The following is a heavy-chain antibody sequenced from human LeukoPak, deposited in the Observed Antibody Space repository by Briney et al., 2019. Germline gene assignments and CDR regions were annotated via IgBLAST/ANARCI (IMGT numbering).Heavy chain of an antibody. D-gene: IGHD4/OR15-4a*01. CDR3: AREVQGANPDY. CDR2: IYYSGST. CDR1: GGSISSGGYY. J-gene: IGHJ4*02. Sequence: SETLSLTCTVSGGSISSGGYYWSWIRQHPGKGLERIGYIYYSGSTYYNPSLKSRVTISVDTSKNQFSLKLSSVTAADTAVYYCAREVQGANPDYWGQGTLVTVSS. V-gene: IGHV4-31*03.